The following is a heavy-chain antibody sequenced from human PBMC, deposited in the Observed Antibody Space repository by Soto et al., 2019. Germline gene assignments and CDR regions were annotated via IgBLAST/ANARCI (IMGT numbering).Heavy chain of an antibody. CDR2: ISYDGSNE. Sequence: QVQLVESGGGVVQPGRSLRLSCAASGFTFSSYAMHWVRQAPGKGLEWVAVISYDGSNEYYADSVKGRFTISRDNSKNTLYVQMNSLRAEDTAVYYCAKDNHYDHWGQGTLVTVSS. V-gene: IGHV3-30*04. D-gene: IGHD3-22*01. CDR1: GFTFSSYA. J-gene: IGHJ4*02. CDR3: AKDNHYDH.